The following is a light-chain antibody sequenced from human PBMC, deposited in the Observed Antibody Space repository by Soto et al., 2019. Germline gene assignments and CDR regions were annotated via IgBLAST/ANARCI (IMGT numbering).Light chain of an antibody. V-gene: IGKV1-39*01. CDR2: GAS. Sequence: IQLTQSPSSLSASVGDRVTVTCRASQSININLNWYQQKPGKAPTLLIYGASSLQSGVPSRFSGGGSRTDFPLTISSLQTEDVATYYCQQSYRSPYTFGQGTKLEI. CDR1: QSININ. J-gene: IGKJ2*01. CDR3: QQSYRSPYT.